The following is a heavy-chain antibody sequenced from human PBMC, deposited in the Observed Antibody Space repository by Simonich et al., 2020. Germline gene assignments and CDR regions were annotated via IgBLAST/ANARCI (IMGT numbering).Heavy chain of an antibody. D-gene: IGHD3-10*01. J-gene: IGHJ4*02. Sequence: EVQLVESGGGLVQPGGSLRLSCAASGFTFSSYWMSWVRQSPGKGLEWVAKIKEDGSEKYYVDSVKGRVTISRDNAKNSLYLQMNSLRAEDTAVYYCARDREVYGSGSYYNYWGQGTLVTVSS. V-gene: IGHV3-7*01. CDR3: ARDREVYGSGSYYNY. CDR2: IKEDGSEK. CDR1: GFTFSSYW.